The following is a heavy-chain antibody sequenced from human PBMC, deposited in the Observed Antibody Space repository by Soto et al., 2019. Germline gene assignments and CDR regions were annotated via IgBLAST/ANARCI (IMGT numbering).Heavy chain of an antibody. CDR2: ISGSGGST. J-gene: IGHJ4*02. D-gene: IGHD3-22*01. CDR1: GFTFSSYA. Sequence: PGGSLRLSCAASGFTFSSYAMSWVRQAPGKGLEWVSAISGSGGSTYYADSVKGRFTISRDNSKNTLYLQMNSLRAEDTAVYYCAKVSPNYYDSTGYFDYWGQGTLVTVSS. V-gene: IGHV3-23*01. CDR3: AKVSPNYYDSTGYFDY.